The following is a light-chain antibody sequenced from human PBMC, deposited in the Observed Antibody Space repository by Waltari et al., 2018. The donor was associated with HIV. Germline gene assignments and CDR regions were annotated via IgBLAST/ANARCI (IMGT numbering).Light chain of an antibody. CDR1: QGISSW. CDR2: KVF. CDR3: QQYNSYSRT. J-gene: IGKJ2*01. Sequence: DIQMTQSPSTLSASVGDRVTITCRASQGISSWLAWYQQKPGKAPKLLMDKVFSLESGVPSRFSGSGSGTEFTLTISSLQPDDFATYYCQQYNSYSRTFGQGTKLEIK. V-gene: IGKV1-5*03.